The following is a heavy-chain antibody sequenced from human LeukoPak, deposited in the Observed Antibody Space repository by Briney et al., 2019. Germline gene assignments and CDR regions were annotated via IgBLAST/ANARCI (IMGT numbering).Heavy chain of an antibody. D-gene: IGHD3-10*01. Sequence: GGSLRLSCAASGFTFSSYWMHWVRQAPGKGLVWVSRINSDGSSTSYADSVKGRFTISRDNSKNTVYLQMNSLRAEDTAVYYCAKDQYGSGRGWFDPWGQGTLVTVSS. J-gene: IGHJ5*02. CDR1: GFTFSSYW. V-gene: IGHV3-74*01. CDR3: AKDQYGSGRGWFDP. CDR2: INSDGSST.